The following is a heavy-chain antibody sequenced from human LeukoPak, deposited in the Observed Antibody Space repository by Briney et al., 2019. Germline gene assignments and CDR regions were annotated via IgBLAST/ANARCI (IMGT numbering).Heavy chain of an antibody. D-gene: IGHD1-1*01. CDR2: ISYDGSNK. V-gene: IGHV3-30*03. CDR1: GFTFSSYG. CDR3: ATQLAEGY. J-gene: IGHJ4*02. Sequence: GGSLRLSCAASGFTFSSYGMHWVRQAPGKGLEWVAVISYDGSNKYYADSVKGRFTISRDNSKNTLYLQMNSLRAEDTAVYYCATQLAEGYWGQGTLVTVSS.